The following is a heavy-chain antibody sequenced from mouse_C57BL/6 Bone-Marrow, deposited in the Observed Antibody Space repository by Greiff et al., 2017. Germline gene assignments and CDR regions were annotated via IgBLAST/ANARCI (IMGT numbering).Heavy chain of an antibody. CDR1: GFTFSSYG. Sequence: EVQRVESGGDLVKPGGSLKLSCAASGFTFSSYGMSWVRQTPDKRLAWVATISSGGSYPYYPDRLKGRITISRDNAKNTLYLQMSSLKSEDTAMYYCARHGYYWYGDVWGTGTTVTVSS. D-gene: IGHD2-2*01. V-gene: IGHV5-6*01. CDR3: ARHGYYWYGDV. CDR2: ISSGGSYP. J-gene: IGHJ1*03.